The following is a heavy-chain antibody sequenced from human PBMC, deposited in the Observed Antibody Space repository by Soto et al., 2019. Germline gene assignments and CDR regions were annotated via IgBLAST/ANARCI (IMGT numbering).Heavy chain of an antibody. CDR3: ARAAIVVVTAIRYGFDY. J-gene: IGHJ4*02. Sequence: QVQLVQSGAEEKKPGASVKVSCKASGYTFTSYAMHWVRQAPGQRLEWMGWINAGNGNTKYSQKFHGRVTITRDTSASTAYMELSSLRSEDTAVYYCARAAIVVVTAIRYGFDYWGQGTLVTVSS. V-gene: IGHV1-3*05. CDR1: GYTFTSYA. D-gene: IGHD2-21*02. CDR2: INAGNGNT.